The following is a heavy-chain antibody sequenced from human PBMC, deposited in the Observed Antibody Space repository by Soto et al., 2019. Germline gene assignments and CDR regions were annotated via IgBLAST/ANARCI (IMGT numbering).Heavy chain of an antibody. D-gene: IGHD7-27*01. CDR3: AKDPLGPGRAHGMDV. CDR1: GFTFSSYG. V-gene: IGHV3-30*18. CDR2: ISYDGSNK. J-gene: IGHJ6*02. Sequence: QVQLVESGGGVVQPGRSLRLSCAASGFTFSSYGMHWVRQAPGKGLEWVAVISYDGSNKYYADSVKGRFTISRDNSKNTLYLQMNSLRAEDTAVYYCAKDPLGPGRAHGMDVWGQGTTVTVSS.